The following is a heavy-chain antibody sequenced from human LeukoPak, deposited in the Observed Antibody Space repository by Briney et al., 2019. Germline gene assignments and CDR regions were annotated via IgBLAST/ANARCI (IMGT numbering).Heavy chain of an antibody. V-gene: IGHV1-69*04. CDR2: IIPTLGIA. CDR3: ARGWDYDILTGYYFSLSFDY. Sequence: SVKVSCKASGGTFSSYAISWVRQALGQGLEWMGRIIPTLGIANYAQKFQGRVTITADKSTSTAYMELSSLRSEDTAVYYCARGWDYDILTGYYFSLSFDYWGQGTLVTVSS. J-gene: IGHJ4*02. D-gene: IGHD3-9*01. CDR1: GGTFSSYA.